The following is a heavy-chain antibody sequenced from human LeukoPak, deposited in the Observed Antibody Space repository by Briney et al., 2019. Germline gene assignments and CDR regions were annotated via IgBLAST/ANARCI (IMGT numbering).Heavy chain of an antibody. CDR1: GFTVSSNY. J-gene: IGHJ4*02. D-gene: IGHD3-10*01. V-gene: IGHV3-66*01. Sequence: GGSLRLSCAASGFTVSSNYMSWVRQAPGKELEWVSVIYSGGSTYYADSVKGRFTISRDNSKNTLYLQMNSLRAEDTAVYYCARGDYYGSGSFHYWGQGTLVTVSS. CDR3: ARGDYYGSGSFHY. CDR2: IYSGGST.